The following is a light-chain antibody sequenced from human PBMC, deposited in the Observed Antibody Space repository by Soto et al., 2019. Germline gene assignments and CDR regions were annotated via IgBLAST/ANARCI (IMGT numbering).Light chain of an antibody. J-gene: IGKJ4*01. CDR1: QSVSSN. CDR2: GAS. CDR3: QQYNTWPPLT. V-gene: IGKV3-15*01. Sequence: EIVMTQSPATLSVSPGERATLSCRASQSVSSNLAWYQQKPGQAPRLLIFGASNRATDIPARFTGSGSGTEFTLTISSLQSEDFAVYYCQQYNTWPPLTFGGGTKVDIK.